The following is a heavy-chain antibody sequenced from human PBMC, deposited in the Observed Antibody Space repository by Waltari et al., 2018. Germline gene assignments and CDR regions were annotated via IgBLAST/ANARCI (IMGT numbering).Heavy chain of an antibody. V-gene: IGHV4-38-2*01. Sequence: QVQRQASGPGLVKPSETLSLTCAVSGYSISSGYYGGWIRHPPGKGLEWIGSIYHSGSTYYNPSLKSRVTISVDTSKNQFSLKLSSVTAADTAVYYCARVLSMVQGVIIPPPLDAFDIWGQGTMVTVSS. J-gene: IGHJ3*02. CDR2: IYHSGST. CDR1: GYSISSGYY. CDR3: ARVLSMVQGVIIPPPLDAFDI. D-gene: IGHD3-10*01.